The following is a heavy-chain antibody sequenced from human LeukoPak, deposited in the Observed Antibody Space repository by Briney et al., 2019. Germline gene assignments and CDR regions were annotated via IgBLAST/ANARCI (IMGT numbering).Heavy chain of an antibody. CDR3: AKEGGSGVTATSALDI. J-gene: IGHJ3*02. V-gene: IGHV3-20*04. CDR2: MSSKGNDI. CDR1: GFTFDDHG. D-gene: IGHD1-26*01. Sequence: PGGSLRLSCAASGFTFDDHGMGWVRQAPGKGLEWVSGMSSKGNDIGYADSVKGRFTISRDNAKNSLLLQMNSLRAEDTALYYCAKEGGSGVTATSALDIWGQGTMVTVSS.